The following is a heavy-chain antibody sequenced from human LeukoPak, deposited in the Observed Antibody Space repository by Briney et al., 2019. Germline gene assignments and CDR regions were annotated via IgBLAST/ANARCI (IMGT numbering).Heavy chain of an antibody. J-gene: IGHJ4*02. Sequence: PSETLSLTCTVSGGSISIYYWSWIRQPPGKGLEWIGYIYFSGSTNYNPSLKSRVTISVDTSRNQFSLQLSSVTAADTAVYYCARTSHPHGSSWLFDYWGQGTLVTVSS. CDR2: IYFSGST. V-gene: IGHV4-59*01. D-gene: IGHD6-13*01. CDR1: GGSISIYY. CDR3: ARTSHPHGSSWLFDY.